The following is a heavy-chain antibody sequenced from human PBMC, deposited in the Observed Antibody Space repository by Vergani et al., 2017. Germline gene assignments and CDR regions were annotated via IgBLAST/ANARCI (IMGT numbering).Heavy chain of an antibody. J-gene: IGHJ3*02. Sequence: QVQLQQWGAGLLKPSETLSLTCAVYGGSFSGYYWSWIRQPPGKGLEWIGEINHSGSTNYNPSLKSRVTISVDTSKNQFSLKLSSVTAADTAVYYCARDVSSWGDRPGADAFDIWGQGTMVTVSS. CDR1: GGSFSGYY. CDR2: INHSGST. CDR3: ARDVSSWGDRPGADAFDI. V-gene: IGHV4-34*01. D-gene: IGHD2-21*02.